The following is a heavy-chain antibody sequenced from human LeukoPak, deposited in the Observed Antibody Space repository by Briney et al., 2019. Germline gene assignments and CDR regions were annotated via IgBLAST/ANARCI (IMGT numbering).Heavy chain of an antibody. D-gene: IGHD5-12*01. CDR1: GGSISSYY. V-gene: IGHV4-59*01. CDR3: ARGSNSGYHYDY. J-gene: IGHJ4*02. Sequence: SETLSLTRTVSGGSISSYYWSWIRQPPGKGLEWIGYMYYSGSTNYNPSLKSRVTISVDTSKSQFSLKLSSVTAADTAVYYCARGSNSGYHYDYWGQGTVVSVSS. CDR2: MYYSGST.